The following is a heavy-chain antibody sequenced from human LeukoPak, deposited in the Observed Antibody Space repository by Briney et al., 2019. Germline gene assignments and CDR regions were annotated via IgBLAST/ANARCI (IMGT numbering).Heavy chain of an antibody. V-gene: IGHV3-7*01. CDR3: AREPKQWLVPIDY. Sequence: PGGSLRLSCAASGFTFSSYWMSWVRQAPGKGLEWVANIKQDGSEKYYVDSVKGRFTISRDNAKNSLYLQMNSLRAEDTAVYYCAREPKQWLVPIDYWGQGTLVTVSS. J-gene: IGHJ4*02. D-gene: IGHD6-19*01. CDR1: GFTFSSYW. CDR2: IKQDGSEK.